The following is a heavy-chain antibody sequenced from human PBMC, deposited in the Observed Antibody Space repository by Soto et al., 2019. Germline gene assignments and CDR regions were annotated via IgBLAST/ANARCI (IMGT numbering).Heavy chain of an antibody. J-gene: IGHJ6*02. V-gene: IGHV4-31*03. CDR1: GGSISSGGYY. Sequence: QVQLQESGPGLVKPSQTLSLTCTVSGGSISSGGYYWSWIRQHPGTGLAWIGYIYYSGSSYYNPSLKGRVTISVDTSKNQFSLKLSSVTAADTAVYYCASGYSRSRDYYYGMDVWGQGTTVTVSS. CDR3: ASGYSRSRDYYYGMDV. CDR2: IYYSGSS. D-gene: IGHD3-22*01.